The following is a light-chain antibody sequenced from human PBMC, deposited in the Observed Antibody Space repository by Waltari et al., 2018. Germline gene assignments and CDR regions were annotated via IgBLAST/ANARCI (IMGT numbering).Light chain of an antibody. J-gene: IGKJ4*01. Sequence: DIQMTQSPSSLSAFVGETVTITCRASQGIGNYLNWFQQKPGKAPKLLIYAATTLQSGVPSRFSGSGSGTEFTLTINSLQPEDFATYYCLQHNSYPLTFGGGTKVEIK. CDR2: AAT. V-gene: IGKV1-17*01. CDR3: LQHNSYPLT. CDR1: QGIGNY.